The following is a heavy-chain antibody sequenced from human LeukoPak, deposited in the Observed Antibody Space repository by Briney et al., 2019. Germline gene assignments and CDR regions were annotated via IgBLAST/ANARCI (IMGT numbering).Heavy chain of an antibody. Sequence: GGSLRLSCAASGFTFSSYAMSWVRQAPGEGLEWVSAISGSGGSTYHADSVKGRFTVSRDNSKNTLYLQMNSLRAEDTAVYYCAKPDSNTAMDPFDYWGQGTLVTVSS. CDR1: GFTFSSYA. J-gene: IGHJ4*02. D-gene: IGHD5-18*01. V-gene: IGHV3-23*01. CDR3: AKPDSNTAMDPFDY. CDR2: ISGSGGST.